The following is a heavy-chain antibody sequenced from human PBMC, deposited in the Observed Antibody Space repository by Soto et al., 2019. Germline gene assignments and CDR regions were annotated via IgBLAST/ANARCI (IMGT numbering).Heavy chain of an antibody. V-gene: IGHV4-61*08. CDR2: LYYVAT. D-gene: IGHD3-9*01. Sequence: TNTLALRCELEGWSFRNTAHCGTWIRQPPEWGLEWMGFLYYVATNYNPSLNSRLTMALDTSNNQIALNLSSVTAADSAVYYFVRELGLTATPYDKYYSYSLDVSRPGTSVT. J-gene: IGHJ6*02. CDR1: GWSFRNTAHC. CDR3: VRELGLTATPYDKYYSYSLDV.